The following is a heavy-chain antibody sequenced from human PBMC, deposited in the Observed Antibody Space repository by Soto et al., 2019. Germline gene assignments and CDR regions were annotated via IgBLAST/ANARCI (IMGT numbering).Heavy chain of an antibody. D-gene: IGHD2-8*01. CDR2: ISSDGNNK. V-gene: IGHV3-30-3*01. CDR1: GFTFRNYA. CDR3: ARDDGPLHY. Sequence: SLRLYYAGSGFTFRNYAINWVRQAPGKGLEWVALISSDGNNKYYANSVKGRFTVSRDNSKNTLSLQMNSLTTEDTAVYYCARDDGPLHYWGQGSLVTVSS. J-gene: IGHJ4*02.